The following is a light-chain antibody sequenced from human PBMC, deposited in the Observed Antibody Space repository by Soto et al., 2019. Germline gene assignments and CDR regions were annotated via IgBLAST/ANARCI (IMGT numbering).Light chain of an antibody. V-gene: IGKV1-5*03. J-gene: IGKJ1*01. CDR1: QSVSNW. CDR2: KAS. Sequence: DIQMTQSPSTLSASVGDRVTISCRASQSVSNWLAWYQQKPGKAPKLLIYKASSIESGVPSRFSGSGSGTEFTLTISSLQPDDFATYYCQQYNYYWTFGQGTKVEIK. CDR3: QQYNYYWT.